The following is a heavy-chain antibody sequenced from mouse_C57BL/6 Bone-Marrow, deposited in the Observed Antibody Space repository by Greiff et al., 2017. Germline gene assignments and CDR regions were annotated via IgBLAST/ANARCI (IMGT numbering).Heavy chain of an antibody. V-gene: IGHV1-54*01. D-gene: IGHD4-1*01. CDR2: INPGSGGT. CDR1: GYAFTNYL. J-gene: IGHJ4*01. CDR3: AKLGPYYYAMDY. Sequence: QVHVKQSGAELVRPGTSVKVSCKASGYAFTNYLIEWVKQRPGQGLEWIGVINPGSGGTNYNEKFKGKATLTADKSSSTAYMQLSSLTSEDAAVYVCAKLGPYYYAMDYWGQGTSVTVSS.